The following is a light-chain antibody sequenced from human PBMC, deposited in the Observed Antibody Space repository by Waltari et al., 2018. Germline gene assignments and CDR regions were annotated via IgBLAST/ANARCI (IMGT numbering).Light chain of an antibody. V-gene: IGKV4-1*01. J-gene: IGKJ2*01. Sequence: DIVMTQSPDSLTVSLGERAAINCRSCQFILYESDNKNYLGWYQQKPGQSPKLLISWASTRESGVPHRFSGSGSGTDVTLTISSLQAEDVAVYYCQQYYSFPFTFGQGTKLE. CDR2: WAS. CDR1: QFILYESDNKNY. CDR3: QQYYSFPFT.